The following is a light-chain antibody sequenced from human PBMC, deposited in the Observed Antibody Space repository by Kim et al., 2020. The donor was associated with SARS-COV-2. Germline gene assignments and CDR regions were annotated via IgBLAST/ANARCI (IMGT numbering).Light chain of an antibody. J-gene: IGLJ3*02. Sequence: QSVLTQPPSASGSPGQSVTISCTGTSSDVGNYNYVSWYQQLPGKAPKLMIYEVTKRPSGVPDRFSGSKSGNTASLTVSGLQAEDEADYYCSSYAGSNNWVFGGGTQLTVL. CDR1: SSDVGNYNY. CDR3: SSYAGSNNWV. CDR2: EVT. V-gene: IGLV2-8*01.